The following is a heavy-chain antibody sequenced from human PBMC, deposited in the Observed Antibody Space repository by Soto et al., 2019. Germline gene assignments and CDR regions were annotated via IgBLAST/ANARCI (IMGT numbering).Heavy chain of an antibody. CDR2: IIPNFGTA. Sequence: QVQLVQSGAEVKKPGSSVKVSCKASGGTFTNYAVTWVRQAPGQGLERMGGIIPNFGTANYAQKFPGRVTITADESPSTVYMELSSLRSEDTAVYYCASSYGTSWYGEYWGQGNLVTVSS. D-gene: IGHD6-13*01. CDR1: GGTFTNYA. J-gene: IGHJ4*02. CDR3: ASSYGTSWYGEY. V-gene: IGHV1-69*01.